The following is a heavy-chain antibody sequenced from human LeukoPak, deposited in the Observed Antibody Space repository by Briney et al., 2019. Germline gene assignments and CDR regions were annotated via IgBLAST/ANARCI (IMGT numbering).Heavy chain of an antibody. CDR3: ARGEFYYDL. J-gene: IGHJ4*02. CDR1: GYIFTSNS. D-gene: IGHD3-16*01. Sequence: ASVRVSCKPSGYIFTSNSITWVRQASGQQLEWMGWISTFNGYTKYAQNLQGRITMTRDTSTRTVYLEMRNLRSDDTAVYFCARGEFYYDLWGQGTLDTVSS. V-gene: IGHV1-18*04. CDR2: ISTFNGYT.